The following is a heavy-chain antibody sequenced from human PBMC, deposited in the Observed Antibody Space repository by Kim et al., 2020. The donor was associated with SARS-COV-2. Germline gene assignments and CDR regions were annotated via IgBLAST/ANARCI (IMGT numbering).Heavy chain of an antibody. CDR2: ISWNSGSI. CDR1: GFTFDDYA. D-gene: IGHD6-19*01. J-gene: IGHJ4*02. Sequence: GGSLRLSCAASGFTFDDYAMHWVRQAPGKGLEWVSGISWNSGSIGYADSVKGRFTISRDNAKNSLYLQMNSLRAEDTALYYCAKARGRKASIAVATALDYWGQGTLVTVSS. CDR3: AKARGRKASIAVATALDY. V-gene: IGHV3-9*01.